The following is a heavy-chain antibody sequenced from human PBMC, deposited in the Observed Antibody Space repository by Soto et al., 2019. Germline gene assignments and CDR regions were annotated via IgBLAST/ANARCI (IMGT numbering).Heavy chain of an antibody. J-gene: IGHJ6*02. CDR3: ARPNYDFWSGYPGGYYYGMDV. CDR1: GYTFTGYY. Sequence: QVQLVQSGAEVKKPGASVKVSCKASGYTFTGYYMHWVRQAPGQGLEWMGWINPNSGGTNYAQKFQGRVTMTRDTSISTAYMELSRLRSDDTAVYYCARPNYDFWSGYPGGYYYGMDVWGQGTTVTVS. V-gene: IGHV1-2*02. CDR2: INPNSGGT. D-gene: IGHD3-3*01.